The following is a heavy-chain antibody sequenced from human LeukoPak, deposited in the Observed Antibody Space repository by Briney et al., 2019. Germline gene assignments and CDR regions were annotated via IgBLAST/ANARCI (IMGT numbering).Heavy chain of an antibody. V-gene: IGHV1-69*04. Sequence: ASVKVSCKASGGTFSSYAISWVRQAPGQGLEWMGRIIPILGIANYAQKFQGRVTITADKSTSTAYMELSSLRSEDTAVYYCAREWAYYGSGTYYYYGMDVWGQGTTVTVSS. CDR1: GGTFSSYA. CDR3: AREWAYYGSGTYYYYGMDV. D-gene: IGHD3-10*01. J-gene: IGHJ6*02. CDR2: IIPILGIA.